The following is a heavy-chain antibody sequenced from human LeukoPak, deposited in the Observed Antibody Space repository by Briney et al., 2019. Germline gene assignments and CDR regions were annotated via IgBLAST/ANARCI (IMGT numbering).Heavy chain of an antibody. CDR2: ISGSGGST. J-gene: IGHJ4*02. Sequence: GGSLGLSCAASGFTFSSYAMSWVRQAPGKGLEWVSAISGSGGSTYYADSVKGRFTISRDNSKNTLYLQMNSLRAEDTAVYYCAKNRDRITIFGVVIMPHVYFDYWGQGTLVTVSS. V-gene: IGHV3-23*01. D-gene: IGHD3-3*01. CDR1: GFTFSSYA. CDR3: AKNRDRITIFGVVIMPHVYFDY.